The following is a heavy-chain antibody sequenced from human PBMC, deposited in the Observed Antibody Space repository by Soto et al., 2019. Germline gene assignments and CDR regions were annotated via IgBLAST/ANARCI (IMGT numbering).Heavy chain of an antibody. J-gene: IGHJ3*02. D-gene: IGHD2-15*01. CDR2: IYYSGST. V-gene: IGHV4-31*03. CDR3: ARERGYCSGGSCYSAGDAFDI. Sequence: SETLSLTCTVSGGSMSSGGYYWSWIRQHPGKGLEWVGYIYYSGSTYYNPSLKSRVTISVDTSKNQFSLKLSSVTAADTAVYYCARERGYCSGGSCYSAGDAFDIWGQGTMVTVSS. CDR1: GGSMSSGGYY.